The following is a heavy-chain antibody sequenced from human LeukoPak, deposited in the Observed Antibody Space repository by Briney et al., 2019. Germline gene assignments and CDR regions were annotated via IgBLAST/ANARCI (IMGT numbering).Heavy chain of an antibody. CDR3: AGDQTTYYYDSSGYYWFDP. CDR1: GYTFTSYG. CDR2: ISAYNGNT. D-gene: IGHD3-22*01. Sequence: ASVKVSCKASGYTFTSYGISWVRQAPGQGLEWMGWISAYNGNTNYAQKLQGRVTMTTDTSTSTAYMELRSLRSDDTAVYYCAGDQTTYYYDSSGYYWFDPWGQGTLVTVSS. V-gene: IGHV1-18*01. J-gene: IGHJ5*02.